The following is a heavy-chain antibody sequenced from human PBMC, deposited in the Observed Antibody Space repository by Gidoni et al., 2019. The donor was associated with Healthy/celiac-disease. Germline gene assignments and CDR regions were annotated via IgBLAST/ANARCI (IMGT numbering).Heavy chain of an antibody. V-gene: IGHV3-30*18. J-gene: IGHJ3*02. CDR2: LSYDGSNN. CDR3: AKELTAMVRLGAFDI. D-gene: IGHD3-10*01. Sequence: QVQLVESGGGVVQPGRSRRLSWAASGCTFSSSGMHGVLPAPGKGLEWVAVLSYDGSNNYYADSVKGRFTISRDNSKNTLYLQMNSLRAEDTAVYYCAKELTAMVRLGAFDIWGQGTMVTVSS. CDR1: GCTFSSSG.